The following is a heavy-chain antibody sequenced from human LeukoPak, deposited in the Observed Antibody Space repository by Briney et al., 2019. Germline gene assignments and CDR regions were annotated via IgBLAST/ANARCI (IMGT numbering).Heavy chain of an antibody. CDR1: GLPLSSYA. CDR3: TNSFQRWLQFEGGLVY. Sequence: GGSLSLSCAASGLPLSSYAMSGVRQAQGKGLEWVSAIRGSGGSTYYADSVKGRFTISSDNSKNTLNLQITTLRAEDPAVYYCTNSFQRWLQFEGGLVYWGEGTLVTVSS. J-gene: IGHJ4*02. V-gene: IGHV3-23*01. D-gene: IGHD5-24*01. CDR2: IRGSGGST.